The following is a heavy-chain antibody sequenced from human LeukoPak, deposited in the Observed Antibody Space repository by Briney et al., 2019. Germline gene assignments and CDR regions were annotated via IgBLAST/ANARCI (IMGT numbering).Heavy chain of an antibody. CDR3: ARGIGIGVVLMVHGNMDV. CDR1: GYTLTKLS. Sequence: GASVKVSCKVSGYTLTKLSMHWVRQAPGQGLEWMGWINTDTGNPTYAQGFTGRFVFSLDTSVNTAYLQISSLKAEDTAVYYCARGIGIGVVLMVHGNMDVWGKGTTVTVSS. V-gene: IGHV7-4-1*02. CDR2: INTDTGNP. J-gene: IGHJ6*03. D-gene: IGHD2-8*01.